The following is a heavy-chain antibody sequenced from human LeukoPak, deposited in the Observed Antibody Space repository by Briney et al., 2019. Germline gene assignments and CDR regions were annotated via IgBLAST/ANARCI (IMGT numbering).Heavy chain of an antibody. D-gene: IGHD6-13*01. CDR1: GFTFSSYG. Sequence: GRSLRLSCAASGFTFSSYGMHWVRQAPGKGLEWVAVIWYDGSNKYYADSVKGRFTISRGNSKNTLYLQMNSLRAEDTAVYYCARGWDGYSSSWSIHLGRDYYYGMDVWGQGTTVTVSS. V-gene: IGHV3-33*01. J-gene: IGHJ6*02. CDR3: ARGWDGYSSSWSIHLGRDYYYGMDV. CDR2: IWYDGSNK.